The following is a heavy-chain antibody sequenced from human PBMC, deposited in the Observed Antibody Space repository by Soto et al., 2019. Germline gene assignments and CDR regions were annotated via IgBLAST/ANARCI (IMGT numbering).Heavy chain of an antibody. CDR3: ARDGNRSPTLGRVSAVATLVDSYFDL. Sequence: HPGGSLRLSCAASGFIFSSYSMHWVRQAPGKGLEWVAVILYDGNNKYYADSVKGRFTISIDNFKNTLYLQMNSLRSEDTAVYYCARDGNRSPTLGRVSAVATLVDSYFDLWGRGTLVTVSS. J-gene: IGHJ2*01. V-gene: IGHV3-30-3*01. CDR2: ILYDGNNK. CDR1: GFIFSSYS. D-gene: IGHD6-19*01.